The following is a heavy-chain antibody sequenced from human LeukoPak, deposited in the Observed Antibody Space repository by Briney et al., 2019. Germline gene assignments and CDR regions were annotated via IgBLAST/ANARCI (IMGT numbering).Heavy chain of an antibody. J-gene: IGHJ4*02. V-gene: IGHV4-38-2*02. Sequence: PSETLSLTCTVSGYFINSNYYWGWIRQPPGKGLEWIATISHSGSTYYNPSLKSRVTISVETSKNQFSLKLSSVTAADTAVYYCARMNTIMATFDYWGQGTLVTVSS. CDR3: ARMNTIMATFDY. CDR1: GYFINSNYY. CDR2: ISHSGST. D-gene: IGHD5-24*01.